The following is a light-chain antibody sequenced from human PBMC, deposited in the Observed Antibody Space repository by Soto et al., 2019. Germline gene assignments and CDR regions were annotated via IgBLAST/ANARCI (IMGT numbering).Light chain of an antibody. CDR3: RQHGSYPWT. Sequence: AIPMTQSPSSLSAFVGDSVTITCRASQDIKDEVGWYQQKPGKAPKLLIFGASSLQSGVPSRFRGSGTGTDFTLTISGLQAADFATYYCRQHGSYPWTFGQGTKVEIK. V-gene: IGKV1-6*01. CDR1: QDIKDE. J-gene: IGKJ1*01. CDR2: GAS.